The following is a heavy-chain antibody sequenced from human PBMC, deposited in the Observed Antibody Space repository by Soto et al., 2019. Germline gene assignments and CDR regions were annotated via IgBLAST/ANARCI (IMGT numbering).Heavy chain of an antibody. CDR1: GGSISSSSYY. CDR3: ARGSDLLLTGYPRFDYYYYMDV. J-gene: IGHJ6*03. CDR2: IYYSGST. Sequence: SETLSLTCTVSGGSISSSSYYWGWIRQPPGKGLEWIGSIYYSGSTYYNPSLKSRVTISVDTSKNQFSLKLSSVTAADTAVYYCARGSDLLLTGYPRFDYYYYMDVWGKGTTVTVSS. V-gene: IGHV4-39*01. D-gene: IGHD3-9*01.